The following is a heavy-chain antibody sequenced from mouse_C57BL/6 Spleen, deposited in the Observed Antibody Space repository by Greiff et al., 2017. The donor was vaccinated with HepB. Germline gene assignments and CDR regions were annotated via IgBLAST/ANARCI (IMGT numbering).Heavy chain of an antibody. CDR2: IYPGDGDT. CDR3: ARTVVATKYFDV. V-gene: IGHV1-80*01. D-gene: IGHD1-1*01. CDR1: GYAFSSYW. J-gene: IGHJ1*03. Sequence: QVHVKQSGAELVKPGASVKISCKASGYAFSSYWMNWVKQRPGKGLEWIGQIYPGDGDTNYNGKFKGKATLTADQSSSTAYMQLSSLTSEDSAVYFCARTVVATKYFDVWGTGTTVTVSS.